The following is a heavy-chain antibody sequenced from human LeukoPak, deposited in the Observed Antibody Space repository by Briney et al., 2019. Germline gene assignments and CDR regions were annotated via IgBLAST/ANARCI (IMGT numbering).Heavy chain of an antibody. D-gene: IGHD4-17*01. J-gene: IGHJ5*02. V-gene: IGHV3-23*01. CDR1: GFTFSSYA. CDR2: ISGSVSNT. Sequence: GGSLRLSCAASGFTFSSYAMSWVRQAPGKGLEWVSAISGSVSNTYYADSVKGRFTISRDNSKNTLYLQMNSLRAEDTAVYYCAKDMDYGDYVDDDPWGQGTLVTVSS. CDR3: AKDMDYGDYVDDDP.